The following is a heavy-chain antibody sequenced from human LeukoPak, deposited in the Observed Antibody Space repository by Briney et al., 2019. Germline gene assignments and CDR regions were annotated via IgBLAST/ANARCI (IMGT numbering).Heavy chain of an antibody. CDR1: GGSFSGYY. CDR3: ASYSGSYYGTYDY. V-gene: IGHV4-34*01. D-gene: IGHD1-26*01. Sequence: SETLSLTCAVYGGSFSGYYWSWIRQPPGKGLEWIGEINHSGSTNYNPSLKSRVTISVDTSKNQLSLKLSSVTAADTAVYYCASYSGSYYGTYDYWGQGTLVTVSS. CDR2: INHSGST. J-gene: IGHJ4*02.